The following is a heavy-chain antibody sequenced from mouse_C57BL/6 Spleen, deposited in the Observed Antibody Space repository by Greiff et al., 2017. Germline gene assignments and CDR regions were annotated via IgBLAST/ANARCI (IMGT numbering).Heavy chain of an antibody. J-gene: IGHJ4*01. D-gene: IGHD2-12*01. CDR3: ARSPILYGYAMDY. Sequence: VQGVESGPGLVQPSQSLSITCTVSGFSLTSYGVHWVRQSPGKGLEWLGVIWSGGSTDYNAAFISRLSISKDNSKSQVFFKMNSLQADDTAIYYCARSPILYGYAMDYWGQGTSVTVSS. V-gene: IGHV2-2*01. CDR2: IWSGGST. CDR1: GFSLTSYG.